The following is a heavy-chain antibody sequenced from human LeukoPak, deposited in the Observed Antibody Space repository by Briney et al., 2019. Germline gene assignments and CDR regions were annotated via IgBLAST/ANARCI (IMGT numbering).Heavy chain of an antibody. V-gene: IGHV4-39*01. CDR1: GGSIGRSSSY. J-gene: IGHJ5*01. Sequence: SETLSLTCTVSGGSIGRSSSYWGWIRQPPGKGLEWIGSVYYSGSTYYNPSLKSRVTISVDTSNNQFSLKLSSVTAADTAVYYCANGSGSYYSWFESRGLGTLVTVSS. CDR3: ANGSGSYYSWFES. D-gene: IGHD3-10*01. CDR2: VYYSGST.